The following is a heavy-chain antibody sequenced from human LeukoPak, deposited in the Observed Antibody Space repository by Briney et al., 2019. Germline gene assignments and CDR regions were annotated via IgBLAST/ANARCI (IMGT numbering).Heavy chain of an antibody. D-gene: IGHD3-10*01. CDR2: IYYSGST. V-gene: IGHV4-59*01. CDR1: GGSISSYY. CDR3: AREILLWFGELSYNWFDP. J-gene: IGHJ5*02. Sequence: SETLSLTSTVSGGSISSYYWSWIRQPPGKGLEWIGYIYYSGSTNYNPSLKSRVTISVDTSKNQFSLKLSSVTAADTAVYYCAREILLWFGELSYNWFDPWGQGTLVTVSS.